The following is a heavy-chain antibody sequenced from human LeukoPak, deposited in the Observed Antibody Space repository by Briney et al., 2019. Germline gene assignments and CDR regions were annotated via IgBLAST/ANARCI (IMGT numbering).Heavy chain of an antibody. V-gene: IGHV1-69*05. D-gene: IGHD1-20*01. CDR3: ATGNWDDVKFDP. Sequence: SSVKVSCKASGGTFSSYAISWVRQAPGQGLEWMGGIIPIFGTANYAQKFQGRVTITTDESTSTAYMELSSLRSEDTAVYYCATGNWDDVKFDPWGQGTLVTVSS. J-gene: IGHJ5*02. CDR2: IIPIFGTA. CDR1: GGTFSSYA.